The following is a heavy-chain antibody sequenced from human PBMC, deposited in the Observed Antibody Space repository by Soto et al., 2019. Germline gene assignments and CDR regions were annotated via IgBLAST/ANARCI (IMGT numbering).Heavy chain of an antibody. CDR2: VKDGGHT. CDR1: GGSLSGYY. Sequence: QVQLQQWGAGLLKPSETLSLNCAVTGGSLSGYYWSWIRQPPGKGLEWIGEVKDGGHTNYSPSLRGRVTISSDPSHPQFSLRLNSVTAADTGVYYCARGQECVVAPHWDQGSLVTVSS. J-gene: IGHJ4*02. V-gene: IGHV4-34*01. D-gene: IGHD5-12*01. CDR3: ARGQECVVAPH.